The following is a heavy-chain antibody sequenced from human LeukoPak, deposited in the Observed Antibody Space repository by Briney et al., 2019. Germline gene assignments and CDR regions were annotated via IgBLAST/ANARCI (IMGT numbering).Heavy chain of an antibody. CDR1: GFTFSSYG. Sequence: TGGSLRLSCAASGFTFSSYGMHWVRQAPGKGLEWVAVIWYDGSNKYYADSVKGRFTISRDNSKNTLYLQMNSLRAEDTAVYYCARNGDPGVHDAFDIWGQGTMVTVSS. D-gene: IGHD4-17*01. V-gene: IGHV3-33*01. J-gene: IGHJ3*02. CDR3: ARNGDPGVHDAFDI. CDR2: IWYDGSNK.